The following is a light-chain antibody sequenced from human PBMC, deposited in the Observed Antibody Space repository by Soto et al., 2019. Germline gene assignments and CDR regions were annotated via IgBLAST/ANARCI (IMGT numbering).Light chain of an antibody. CDR2: DAS. CDR3: QQYENLTT. V-gene: IGKV1-33*01. Sequence: IQTTQSPSSLSASVGDRVTVTCQASQNINNLFNWHQQQPGRAPKLMIYDASNLEAGVSSRFRGSGSGTDFPFIIRRLQPEDIATYYCQQYENLTTFGQGTRLEIK. CDR1: QNINNL. J-gene: IGKJ5*01.